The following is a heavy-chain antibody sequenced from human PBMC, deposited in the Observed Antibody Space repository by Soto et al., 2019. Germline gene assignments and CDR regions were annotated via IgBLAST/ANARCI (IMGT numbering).Heavy chain of an antibody. Sequence: GASVKVSCKASGGTFSSYAISWVRQAPGQGLEWMGGIIPIFGTANYAQKFQGRVTITADESTSTAYMELSSLRSEDTAVYYCASHPTSYSGFDYWGQGTLVTVSS. V-gene: IGHV1-69*13. CDR3: ASHPTSYSGFDY. CDR1: GGTFSSYA. CDR2: IIPIFGTA. D-gene: IGHD5-12*01. J-gene: IGHJ4*02.